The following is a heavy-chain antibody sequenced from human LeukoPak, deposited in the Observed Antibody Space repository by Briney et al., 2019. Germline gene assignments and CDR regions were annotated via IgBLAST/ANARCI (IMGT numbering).Heavy chain of an antibody. CDR1: GFTFSSYG. Sequence: GGSLRLSCAASGFTFSSYGMHWVRQAPGKGLEWVAFIRYDGSNKYYADSVKGRFTISRDNSKNTLYLQMNSLRAEDTAVYYCARFGGEDYYDSSGYPKFDYWGQGTLVTVSS. J-gene: IGHJ4*02. CDR3: ARFGGEDYYDSSGYPKFDY. V-gene: IGHV3-30*02. D-gene: IGHD3-22*01. CDR2: IRYDGSNK.